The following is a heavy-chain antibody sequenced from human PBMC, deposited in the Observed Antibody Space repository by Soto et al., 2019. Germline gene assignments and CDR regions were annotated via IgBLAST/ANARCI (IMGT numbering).Heavy chain of an antibody. V-gene: IGHV3-74*03. CDR3: ARDQTTGDWFDA. Sequence: EVQLVQSGGGLVQPGGSLRLSCGASGFDFTNYWMHWIRQDPGKGLVWVSRINGDGSDTMYADSVKGRFTISRDNAKNTVYLQMNTLRAEDTAVYYCARDQTTGDWFDAWGQGTLVTVSS. D-gene: IGHD4-17*01. CDR2: INGDGSDT. J-gene: IGHJ5*02. CDR1: GFDFTNYW.